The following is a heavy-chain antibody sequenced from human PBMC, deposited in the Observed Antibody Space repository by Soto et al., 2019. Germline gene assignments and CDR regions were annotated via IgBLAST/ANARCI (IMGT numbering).Heavy chain of an antibody. CDR2: IYPGDSDT. CDR3: ARSGGIVVVTDANYYYYGMDV. CDR1: GYSFTSYW. Sequence: GESLKISCRGSGYSFTSYWIGWVRQMPGKGLEWMGIIYPGDSDTRYSPSFQGQVTISADKSISTAYLQWSSLKASDTAMYYCARSGGIVVVTDANYYYYGMDVWGQGTTVTVSS. D-gene: IGHD2-2*01. J-gene: IGHJ6*02. V-gene: IGHV5-51*01.